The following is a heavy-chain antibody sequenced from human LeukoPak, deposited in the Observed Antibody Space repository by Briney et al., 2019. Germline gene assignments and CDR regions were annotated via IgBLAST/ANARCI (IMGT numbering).Heavy chain of an antibody. Sequence: GGSLRLSCVASGFTFNNYAMSWVSQTPGRGLEWVSAMSGSGTSTYYVDSVKGRFTISRDTSKSTVYLQMNSLRAEDTALYYCAKDRYYDFWSGYYIGDNWGQGTLVTVSS. CDR3: AKDRYYDFWSGYYIGDN. CDR2: MSGSGTST. V-gene: IGHV3-23*01. D-gene: IGHD3-3*01. CDR1: GFTFNNYA. J-gene: IGHJ4*02.